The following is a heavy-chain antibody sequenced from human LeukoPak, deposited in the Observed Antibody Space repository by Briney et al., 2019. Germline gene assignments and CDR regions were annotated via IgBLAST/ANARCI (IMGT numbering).Heavy chain of an antibody. J-gene: IGHJ5*02. D-gene: IGHD2-2*01. V-gene: IGHV6-1*01. CDR3: ARLQYQGKHNWFDP. CDR2: TYYRSKWYN. Sequence: SQTLSLTCAISGDSVSSNSAAWNWIRQSPSRGLEWLGRTYYRSKWYNDYAVSVKSRITTNPDTSKNQFSLQLNSVTPEDTAVYYCARLQYQGKHNWFDPWGQGTLVTVSS. CDR1: GDSVSSNSAA.